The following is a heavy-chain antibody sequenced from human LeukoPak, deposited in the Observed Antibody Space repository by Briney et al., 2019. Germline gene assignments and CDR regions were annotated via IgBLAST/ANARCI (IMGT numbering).Heavy chain of an antibody. CDR2: INPNSGGT. CDR1: GYTFTGYY. Sequence: GASVKVSCKASGYTFTGYYMHWVRQAPGQGLEWMGWINPNSGGTNYAQKFQGRVTMTRDTSISTAYMELNRLISDDTAVYYCARATVTTSLGIWGKGTTVTVSS. CDR3: ARATVTTSLGI. V-gene: IGHV1-2*02. J-gene: IGHJ6*04. D-gene: IGHD4-17*01.